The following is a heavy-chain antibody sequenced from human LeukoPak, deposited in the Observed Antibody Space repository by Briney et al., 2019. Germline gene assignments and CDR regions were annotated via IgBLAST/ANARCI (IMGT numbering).Heavy chain of an antibody. J-gene: IGHJ4*02. CDR1: GFTFSSYG. D-gene: IGHD2-21*02. CDR2: IWYDGSNK. CDR3: ARDRCGGDCYFDY. V-gene: IGHV3-33*01. Sequence: GRSLRLSCAASGFTFSSYGMHWVRQAPGKGLEWVAVIWYDGSNKYYADSVKGRFTISRDNSKNTLYLQMNSLRAEDTAVYYCARDRCGGDCYFDYWGQGTLVTVSS.